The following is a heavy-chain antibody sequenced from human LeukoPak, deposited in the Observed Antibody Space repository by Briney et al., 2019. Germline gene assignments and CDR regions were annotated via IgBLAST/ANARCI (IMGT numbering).Heavy chain of an antibody. CDR3: ARDSSYYDFWSGYLTPLDY. CDR1: GFTFTNYW. Sequence: PGGSLRLSCATSGFTFTNYWMHWVRQVPGKGLVWVARVNNDGSGTIYADSVKGRFTISRDNAKNSLYLQMNSLRSEDTAVYYCARDSSYYDFWSGYLTPLDYWGQGTLVTVSS. D-gene: IGHD3-3*01. CDR2: VNNDGSGT. V-gene: IGHV3-74*01. J-gene: IGHJ4*02.